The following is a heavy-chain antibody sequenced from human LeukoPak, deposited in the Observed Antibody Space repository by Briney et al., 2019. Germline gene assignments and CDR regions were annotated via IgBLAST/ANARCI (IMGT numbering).Heavy chain of an antibody. J-gene: IGHJ5*02. CDR2: IIPILRIT. V-gene: IGHV1-69*04. CDR1: GGTFSTYA. Sequence: SVKVSCKSSGGTFSTYAFTWVRQAPGQGLEWMGRIIPILRITNFAQKFQDRVTITADESTSTVYMELSSLRSEDTALYYCARPYYYDTRGYYHDWFDPWGQGTLVTVSS. CDR3: ARPYYYDTRGYYHDWFDP. D-gene: IGHD3-22*01.